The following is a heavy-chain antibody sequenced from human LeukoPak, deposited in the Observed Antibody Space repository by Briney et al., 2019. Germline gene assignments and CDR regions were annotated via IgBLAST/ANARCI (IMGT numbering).Heavy chain of an antibody. J-gene: IGHJ3*02. CDR1: GGFMSSSY. CDR3: ARHDEYSRAFHI. CDR2: INYSGTT. V-gene: IGHV4-59*08. Sequence: PSETLSLTCTVSGGFMSSSYWSWVRQPPGKGLEWIGYINYSGTTDYNPSLKSRVTISVDTSKNQFSLKLSSVTAGDTAVYYCARHDEYSRAFHIWDQGTTVTVSS. D-gene: IGHD4-11*01.